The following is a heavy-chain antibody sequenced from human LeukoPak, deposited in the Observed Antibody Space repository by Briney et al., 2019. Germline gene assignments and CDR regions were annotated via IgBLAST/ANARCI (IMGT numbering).Heavy chain of an antibody. CDR2: ISGSGGST. V-gene: IGHV3-23*01. D-gene: IGHD3-3*01. Sequence: GGSLRLSCAASGFTFSSYAMSWVRQAPGKGLEWVSAISGSGGSTYYADSVKGRFTISRDNSKNTLYLQMNRLRAEDTAVYYCAKVRGLQWLLIFGYWGQGTLVTVSS. CDR3: AKVRGLQWLLIFGY. CDR1: GFTFSSYA. J-gene: IGHJ4*02.